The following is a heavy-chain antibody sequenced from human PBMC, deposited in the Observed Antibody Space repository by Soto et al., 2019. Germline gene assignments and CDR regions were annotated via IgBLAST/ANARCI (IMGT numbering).Heavy chain of an antibody. V-gene: IGHV4-30-4*01. CDR3: ARLFAYYDKEAGAFDI. Sequence: QVQLQESGPGLVKPSQTLSLTCTVSGDSISSVDYYWSWIRQPPGKGLEWIGYIYYSGSTYYNPSLKSRVSISVDPSQNQFSLKVKSVTAADTAVYFCARLFAYYDKEAGAFDIWGPGTMVTVSS. D-gene: IGHD3-22*01. CDR1: GDSISSVDYY. CDR2: IYYSGST. J-gene: IGHJ3*02.